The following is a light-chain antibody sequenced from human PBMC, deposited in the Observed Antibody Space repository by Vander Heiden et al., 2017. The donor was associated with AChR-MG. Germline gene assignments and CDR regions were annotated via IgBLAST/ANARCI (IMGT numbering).Light chain of an antibody. CDR3: VAWDDSLNGCV. CDR1: SPNNGSNT. V-gene: IGLV1-44*01. CDR2: SNN. Sequence: QSVLTQPPSASGTPGQSVTISCSGSSPNNGSNTVNWYQQLPGTAPKLISYSNNQRPSGIPDRFSGTKSGTSASLAISGLQSEDEADYYCVAWDDSLNGCVFGGGTKLTVL. J-gene: IGLJ3*02.